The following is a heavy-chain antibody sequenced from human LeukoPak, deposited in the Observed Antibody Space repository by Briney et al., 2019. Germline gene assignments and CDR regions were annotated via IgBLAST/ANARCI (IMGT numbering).Heavy chain of an antibody. CDR3: AKGLSNPAVAGTGYFDY. CDR1: GFTFSSYA. D-gene: IGHD6-19*01. V-gene: IGHV3-30*04. J-gene: IGHJ4*02. Sequence: GGSLRLSCAASGFTFSSYAMHWVRQAPGKGLEWVAVISYDGSNKYYADSVKGRFTISRDNSKNTLYLQMNSLRAEDTAVYYCAKGLSNPAVAGTGYFDYWGQGTLVTVSS. CDR2: ISYDGSNK.